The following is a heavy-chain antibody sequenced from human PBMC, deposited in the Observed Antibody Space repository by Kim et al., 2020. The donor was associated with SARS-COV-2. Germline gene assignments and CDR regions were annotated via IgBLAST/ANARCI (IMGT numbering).Heavy chain of an antibody. CDR3: ARDSRGDGYNQYFFDY. CDR1: GGSISSSSYY. D-gene: IGHD5-12*01. V-gene: IGHV4-61*01. CDR2: IYYSGST. Sequence: SETLSLTCTVSGGSISSSSYYWNWIRQPPGKGLEWIGYIYYSGSTNYNPSLKSRVTISVDTSKNQFSLKLSSVTAADTAVYYCARDSRGDGYNQYFFDY. J-gene: IGHJ4*01.